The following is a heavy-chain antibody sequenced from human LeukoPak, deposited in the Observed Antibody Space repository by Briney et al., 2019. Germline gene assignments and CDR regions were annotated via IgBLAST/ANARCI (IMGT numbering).Heavy chain of an antibody. J-gene: IGHJ4*02. CDR3: LRCDCYIES. CDR2: INRDGTEK. Sequence: PGGSLRLSCAASGFNFSDYRMTWVRQAPGKGLQWVANINRDGTEKHFLDSVEGRFTISRDNAKKSLYLQMSSLTPQDTAVYFCLRCDCYIESWGQGTLVTVSS. CDR1: GFNFSDYR. V-gene: IGHV3-7*04. D-gene: IGHD2-21*01.